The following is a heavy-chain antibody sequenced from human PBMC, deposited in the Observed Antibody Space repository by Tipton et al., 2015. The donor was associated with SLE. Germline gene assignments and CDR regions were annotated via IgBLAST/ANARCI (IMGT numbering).Heavy chain of an antibody. CDR2: IYPGDLDT. V-gene: IGHV5-51*03. CDR1: GNSFTDYW. Sequence: VQLVQSGAEVKKPGESLKISCKVSGNSFTDYWIGWVRQMPGKGLEWMGVIYPGDLDTRYSPSFQGRVTISADKSISTAYLQWNSLKASDTAIYYCATYEVIMSRNQGGGAFDMRGQGTMVTVSS. D-gene: IGHD5/OR15-5a*01. CDR3: ATYEVIMSRNQGGGAFDM. J-gene: IGHJ3*02.